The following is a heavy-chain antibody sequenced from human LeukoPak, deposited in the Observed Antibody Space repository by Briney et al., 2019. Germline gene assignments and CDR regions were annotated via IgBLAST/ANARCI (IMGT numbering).Heavy chain of an antibody. CDR1: GFTFSSYA. J-gene: IGHJ4*02. CDR2: ISGSGDST. Sequence: GGSLRLSCAASGFTFSSYAMSWVRQAPGKGLEWVSAISGSGDSTNYADSVKGRFTISRDNSKNTLYLQMNSLRAEDTAVYYCAKAGTVVVVVAKFSDYWGQGTLVTVSS. V-gene: IGHV3-23*01. D-gene: IGHD2-15*01. CDR3: AKAGTVVVVVAKFSDY.